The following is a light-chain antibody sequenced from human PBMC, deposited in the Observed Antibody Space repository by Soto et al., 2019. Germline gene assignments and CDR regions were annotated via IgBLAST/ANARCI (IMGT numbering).Light chain of an antibody. CDR2: DVT. CDR3: SSYAGSSNV. J-gene: IGLJ1*01. Sequence: QSALTQPPSVSGSPGQSVTISCTGTSSDVGGYDYVSWYQQRPGKAPKLLIYDVTKRPSGVPDRFSGSKSGNTASLTVSGLQAEDEADYYCSSYAGSSNVFGTGTKLTVL. V-gene: IGLV2-8*01. CDR1: SSDVGGYDY.